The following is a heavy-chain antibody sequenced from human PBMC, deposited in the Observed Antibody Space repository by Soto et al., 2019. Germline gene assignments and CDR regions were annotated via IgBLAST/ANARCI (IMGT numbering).Heavy chain of an antibody. CDR2: ISSSDSII. D-gene: IGHD3-22*01. CDR3: ARDLGYYDSSGYFDY. CDR1: GFTFSDYY. V-gene: IGHV3-11*01. Sequence: QVQLVESGGGLVKPGGSLRLSCAASGFTFSDYYVSWIRQAPGKGLEWVSYISSSDSIIYYADSVKGRFTISRDNAKKSVYLQLNSLRAEDTAVYYCARDLGYYDSSGYFDYWGQGTLVTVSS. J-gene: IGHJ4*02.